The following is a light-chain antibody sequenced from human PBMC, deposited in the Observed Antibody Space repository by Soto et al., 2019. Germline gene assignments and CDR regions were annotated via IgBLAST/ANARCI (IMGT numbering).Light chain of an antibody. CDR2: AAS. J-gene: IGKJ1*01. V-gene: IGKV1-6*01. CDR3: LQDYSYPWT. Sequence: TPAPPSPFASLGGRGTTPFRASQGIRNDLGWYQQKPGKAPKLLIYAASSLQSGVPSRFSGSASGTDFTLTISSLQPEDFATYYCLQDYSYPWTFGQGTKVDIK. CDR1: QGIRND.